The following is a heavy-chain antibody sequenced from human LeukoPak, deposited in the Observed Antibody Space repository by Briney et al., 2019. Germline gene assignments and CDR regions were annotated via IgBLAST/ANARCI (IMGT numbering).Heavy chain of an antibody. Sequence: SETLSLTCAVYGGSFSGYYWSWIRQPPGKGLEWIGEINHSGSTNYNPSLKSRVTISVDTSKNQFSLKLSSVTAADTAVYYCARDPRKGYMDVWGKGTTVTVSS. J-gene: IGHJ6*03. CDR3: ARDPRKGYMDV. V-gene: IGHV4-34*01. CDR1: GGSFSGYY. CDR2: INHSGST.